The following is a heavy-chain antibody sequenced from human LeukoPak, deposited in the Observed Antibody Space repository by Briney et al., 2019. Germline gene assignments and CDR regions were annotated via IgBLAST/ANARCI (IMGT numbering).Heavy chain of an antibody. CDR3: AKDKRITMVRGARPNWFDP. V-gene: IGHV3-30*02. Sequence: PGGSLRLSCAASGFTFSSYEMNWVRRAPGKGLEWVAFIRYDGSNKYYADSVKGRFTIPRDNSKNTLYLQMNSLRAEDTAVYYCAKDKRITMVRGARPNWFDPWGQGTLVTVSS. CDR1: GFTFSSYE. D-gene: IGHD3-10*01. J-gene: IGHJ5*02. CDR2: IRYDGSNK.